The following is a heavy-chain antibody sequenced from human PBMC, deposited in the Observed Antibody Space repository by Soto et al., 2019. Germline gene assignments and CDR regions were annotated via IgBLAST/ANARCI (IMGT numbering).Heavy chain of an antibody. CDR2: IKSKTDGGTT. CDR1: GFTFSNAW. CDR3: TTVKVLLFLEWSRHYYYYMDV. Sequence: PGGSLRLSCAASGFTFSNAWMSWVRQAPGKGLEWVGRIKSKTDGGTTDYAAPVKGRFTISRDDSKNTLYLQMNSLKTEDTAVYYCTTVKVLLFLEWSRHYYYYMDVWGKGTTVTVSS. V-gene: IGHV3-15*01. D-gene: IGHD3-3*01. J-gene: IGHJ6*03.